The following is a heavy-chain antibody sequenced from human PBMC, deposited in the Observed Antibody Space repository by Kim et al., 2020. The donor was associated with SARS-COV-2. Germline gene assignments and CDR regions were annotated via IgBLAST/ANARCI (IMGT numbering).Heavy chain of an antibody. CDR2: ISGGGDST. J-gene: IGHJ4*02. CDR1: GFTFTSNV. V-gene: IGHV3-23*01. CDR3: AKGRFLPDA. D-gene: IGHD3-3*01. Sequence: GGSLRLSCAASGFTFTSNVMSWVRQAPGKGLEWVSTISGGGDSTYYADSVKGRFTISRDNSKNTLYLQMNSLRAEDTALYYCAKGRFLPDAWGQGTLVTVSS.